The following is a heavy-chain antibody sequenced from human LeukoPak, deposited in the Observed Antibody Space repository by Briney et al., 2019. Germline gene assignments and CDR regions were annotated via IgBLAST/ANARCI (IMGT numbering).Heavy chain of an antibody. CDR1: GFTFSSYS. CDR3: ARDSHTTYYDILTGYYPNWFDP. CDR2: ISSSSSTI. D-gene: IGHD3-9*01. V-gene: IGHV3-48*04. J-gene: IGHJ5*02. Sequence: GGSLRLSCAASGFTFSSYSMNWVRQAPGKGLEWVSYISSSSSTIYYADSVKGRFTISRDNAKNSLYLQMNSLRAEDTAVYYCARDSHTTYYDILTGYYPNWFDPWGQGTLVTVSS.